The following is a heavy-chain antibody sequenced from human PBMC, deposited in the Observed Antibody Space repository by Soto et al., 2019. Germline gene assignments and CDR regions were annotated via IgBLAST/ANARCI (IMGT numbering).Heavy chain of an antibody. J-gene: IGHJ4*02. CDR2: ISAHNGDT. CDR3: ATEPIYYNDGSGYYPLGH. V-gene: IGHV1-18*04. CDR1: GYSFATYG. D-gene: IGHD3-22*01. Sequence: ASVKVSCKASGYSFATYGFSWVRQAPGQGLECVGWISAHNGDTHYPQKFQGRVTLTTDTSTNTGYMELRSLTSDDTAVYFCATEPIYYNDGSGYYPLGHWGQGTLVTVS.